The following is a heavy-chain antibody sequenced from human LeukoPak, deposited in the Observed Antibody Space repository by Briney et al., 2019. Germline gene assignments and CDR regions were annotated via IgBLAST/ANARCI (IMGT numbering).Heavy chain of an antibody. J-gene: IGHJ4*02. CDR1: GFPFSDTW. CDR2: IKSKTDGGTT. Sequence: GWSLRLSCAASGFPFSDTWMGWVRQAPGKGLEWVGRIKSKTDGGTTDYAAPVKGRFTISRDDSGNTVYLQMNSLKTEDTAVYYCAAGYSSSWCFDYWGQGTLVTVSS. V-gene: IGHV3-15*01. CDR3: AAGYSSSWCFDY. D-gene: IGHD6-13*01.